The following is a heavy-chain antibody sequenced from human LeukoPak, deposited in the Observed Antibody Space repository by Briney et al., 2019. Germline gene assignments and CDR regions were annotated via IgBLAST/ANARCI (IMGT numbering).Heavy chain of an antibody. D-gene: IGHD4-11*01. CDR3: ARMNPVTPYYYYYMDV. CDR1: GFTFSSYS. CDR2: ISSSSNTI. Sequence: GGSLRLSCAASGFTFSSYSMNWVRQAPGKGLEWVSYISSSSNTIYYADSVKGRFTISRDNAKNSLYLQMNSLRAEDTAVYYCARMNPVTPYYYYYMDVWGKGTTVTVSS. J-gene: IGHJ6*03. V-gene: IGHV3-48*04.